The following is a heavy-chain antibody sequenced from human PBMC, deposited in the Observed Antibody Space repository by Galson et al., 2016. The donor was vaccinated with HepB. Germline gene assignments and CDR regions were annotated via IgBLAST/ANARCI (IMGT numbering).Heavy chain of an antibody. Sequence: SLRLSCAASGITFSRHSLHWVRQVPGKGLVCVSRIDDDGSKTDYAASVEGRFTISRDDAQNTLFLEMNSLIVEDTAVYYCAREDITSWYFDYWGQGILVTVSS. CDR2: IDDDGSKT. D-gene: IGHD2-2*01. V-gene: IGHV3-74*01. J-gene: IGHJ4*02. CDR3: AREDITSWYFDY. CDR1: GITFSRHS.